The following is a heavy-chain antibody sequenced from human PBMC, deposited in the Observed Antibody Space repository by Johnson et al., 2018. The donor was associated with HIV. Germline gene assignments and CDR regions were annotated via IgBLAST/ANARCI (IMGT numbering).Heavy chain of an antibody. Sequence: VQLVESGGGLVQPGGSLRLSCAASGFTFSSYAMSWVRQAPGKGLEWVSYISSSGSTIYYADSVKGRFTISRDNAKNSLYLQMNSLRAEDTAAYYCAKGLGRAAAGTRNAFDIWGQGTMVTVSS. CDR1: GFTFSSYA. D-gene: IGHD6-13*01. V-gene: IGHV3-48*04. J-gene: IGHJ3*02. CDR2: ISSSGSTI. CDR3: AKGLGRAAAGTRNAFDI.